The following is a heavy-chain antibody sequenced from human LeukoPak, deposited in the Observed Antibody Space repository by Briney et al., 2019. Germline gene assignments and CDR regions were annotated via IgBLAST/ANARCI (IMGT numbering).Heavy chain of an antibody. D-gene: IGHD3-22*01. CDR2: IYYGGST. V-gene: IGHV4-59*08. J-gene: IGHJ4*02. Sequence: SETLSLTCTVSGGSISSYYWSWIRQPPGKGLEWIGYIYYGGSTNYNPSLKSRVTISVDTSKNQFSLKLSSVTAADTAVYYCHLYDSSGYWDYWGQGTLVTVSS. CDR1: GGSISSYY. CDR3: HLYDSSGYWDY.